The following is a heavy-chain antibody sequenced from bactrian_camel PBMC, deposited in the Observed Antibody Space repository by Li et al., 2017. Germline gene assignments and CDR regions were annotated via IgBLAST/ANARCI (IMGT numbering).Heavy chain of an antibody. V-gene: IGHV3S67*01. Sequence: VQLVESGENSVQAGGSLRLSCSASGFSRYLDDTYCMGWVRQAPGKERELVAAIREDGTTIYADSVKGRFTISVDDAGLYLQMNRLASEDTAMYYCATESTWSSYCWGFDGGQGTQVTVS. D-gene: IGHD5*01. CDR1: GFSRYLDDTYC. CDR2: IREDGTT. J-gene: IGHJ4*01. CDR3: ATESTWSSYCWGFD.